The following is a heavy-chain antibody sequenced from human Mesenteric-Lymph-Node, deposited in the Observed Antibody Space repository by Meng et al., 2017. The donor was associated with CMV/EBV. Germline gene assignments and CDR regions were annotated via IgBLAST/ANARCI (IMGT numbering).Heavy chain of an antibody. D-gene: IGHD3-9*01. Sequence: ASVKVSCKASGYTFTSYYMHWVRQAPGQGLEWMGWISAYNGNTNYAQKLQGRVTMTTDTSTSTAYMELRSLRSDDTAVYYCARGGQVHFDWLLSTPLTYWGQGTLVTVSS. CDR3: ARGGQVHFDWLLSTPLTY. V-gene: IGHV1-18*04. CDR1: GYTFTSYY. J-gene: IGHJ4*02. CDR2: ISAYNGNT.